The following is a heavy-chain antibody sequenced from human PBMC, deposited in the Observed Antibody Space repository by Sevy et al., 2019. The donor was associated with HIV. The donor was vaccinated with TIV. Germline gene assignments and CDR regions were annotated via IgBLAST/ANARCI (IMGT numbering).Heavy chain of an antibody. CDR2: INHSGST. CDR3: ARGGDYLLVDY. V-gene: IGHV4-34*01. CDR1: GGSFSGFY. J-gene: IGHJ4*02. D-gene: IGHD3-10*01. Sequence: SETLSLTCTVSGGSFSGFYWSWIRQPPGKGLQWIGEINHSGSTNYNSSLESRVTISVDTSKNQFSLKLTSVTAADTAVYYCARGGDYLLVDYWGQGTLVNVSS.